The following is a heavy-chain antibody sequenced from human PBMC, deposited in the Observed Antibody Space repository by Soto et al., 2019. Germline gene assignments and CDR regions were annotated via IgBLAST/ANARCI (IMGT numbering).Heavy chain of an antibody. J-gene: IGHJ6*03. Sequence: GGSLRLSCAASGFTFSSYAMSWVRQAPGKGLEWVSAISGSGGSTYYADSVKGRFTISRDNSKNTLYLQMNSLRAEDTAVYYCAKNLRLELQFYYYYMDVWGKGTTVTVSS. CDR1: GFTFSSYA. D-gene: IGHD1-7*01. CDR2: ISGSGGST. V-gene: IGHV3-23*01. CDR3: AKNLRLELQFYYYYMDV.